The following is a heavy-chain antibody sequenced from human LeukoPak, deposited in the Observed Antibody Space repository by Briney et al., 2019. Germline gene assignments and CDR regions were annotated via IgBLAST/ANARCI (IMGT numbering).Heavy chain of an antibody. J-gene: IGHJ3*02. CDR2: ISGSTTYT. D-gene: IGHD2-15*01. CDR1: GFTFINAW. Sequence: TGGSLRLSCAASGFTFINAWMSWIRQPPGKGLEWVSYISGSTTYTNYADSVRGRFTISRDNSKNSLYLQMNSLRAEDTAVYYCARDREVVAFDIWGQGTMVTVSS. CDR3: ARDREVVAFDI. V-gene: IGHV3-11*05.